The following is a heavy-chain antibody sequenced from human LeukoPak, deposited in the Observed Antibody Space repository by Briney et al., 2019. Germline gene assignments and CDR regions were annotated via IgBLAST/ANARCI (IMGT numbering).Heavy chain of an antibody. CDR1: GGSISSGGYY. J-gene: IGHJ3*02. CDR3: ARGLTTVTFPDAFDI. Sequence: SETLSLTCTVSGGSISSGGYYWSWIRQHPGKGLEWIGYIYYSGSTYYNPSLKSRVTISVDTSKNQFSLKLSSVTAADTAVYYCARGLTTVTFPDAFDIWGQGTKVTVSS. V-gene: IGHV4-31*03. D-gene: IGHD4-17*01. CDR2: IYYSGST.